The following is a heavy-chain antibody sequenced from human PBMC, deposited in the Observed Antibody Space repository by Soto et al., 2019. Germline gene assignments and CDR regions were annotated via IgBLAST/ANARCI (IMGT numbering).Heavy chain of an antibody. J-gene: IGHJ3*02. Sequence: QLQLQESGSGLVQPSQTLSLTCVVSGGSINSGYYSWSWIRQPPGKGLEWIGNIYQSGSGFYNPSLKSRVTLSVDRSKTHFSLKLSSVTAADTAVYYGARSHDYGVFEIWGQGTMVTVSS. V-gene: IGHV4-30-2*01. CDR1: GGSINSGYYS. D-gene: IGHD3-10*01. CDR3: ARSHDYGVFEI. CDR2: IYQSGSG.